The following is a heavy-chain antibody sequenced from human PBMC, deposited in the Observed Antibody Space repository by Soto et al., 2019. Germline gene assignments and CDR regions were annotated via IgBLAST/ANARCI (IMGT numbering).Heavy chain of an antibody. Sequence: VQLLESGGGLLQPGGSLRLSCAASGFTFSTYAMTWVRQAPGKGPGWVSSVSGSGGNTLYADSVKGRFTISRDNSKNTLYLQMNRLRDGDTAVYYCAKGRAPSGSYRPHYYGMDVWGQGTTVIVSS. CDR3: AKGRAPSGSYRPHYYGMDV. V-gene: IGHV3-23*01. D-gene: IGHD6-19*01. CDR1: GFTFSTYA. J-gene: IGHJ6*02. CDR2: VSGSGGNT.